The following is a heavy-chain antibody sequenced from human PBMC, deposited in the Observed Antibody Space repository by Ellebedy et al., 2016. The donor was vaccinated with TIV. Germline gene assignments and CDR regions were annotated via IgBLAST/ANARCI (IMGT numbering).Heavy chain of an antibody. Sequence: AASVKVSCKASGYTFTSYGISWVRQAPGQGLEWMGWISAYNGNTNYAQKLQGRVTMTTDTSTSTAYMELRSLRSDDTAVYYCARGQEMLRLGELSPWGQGTLVTVSS. D-gene: IGHD3-16*02. CDR2: ISAYNGNT. CDR1: GYTFTSYG. J-gene: IGHJ5*02. CDR3: ARGQEMLRLGELSP. V-gene: IGHV1-18*01.